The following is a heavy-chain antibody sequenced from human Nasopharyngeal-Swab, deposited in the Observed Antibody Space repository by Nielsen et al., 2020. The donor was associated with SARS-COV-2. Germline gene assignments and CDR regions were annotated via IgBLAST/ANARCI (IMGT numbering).Heavy chain of an antibody. D-gene: IGHD6-19*01. Sequence: GESVKSSGQGSGCSFTSYWIGWERQKPGKGLEWMGIIYPGDPDTRYSQSFKGQVTISADKSINTAYLQWSSLNASDTAMYYCARHVQDSSGWYDYWGQGTLVTVSS. V-gene: IGHV5-51*01. CDR2: IYPGDPDT. CDR3: ARHVQDSSGWYDY. J-gene: IGHJ4*02. CDR1: GCSFTSYW.